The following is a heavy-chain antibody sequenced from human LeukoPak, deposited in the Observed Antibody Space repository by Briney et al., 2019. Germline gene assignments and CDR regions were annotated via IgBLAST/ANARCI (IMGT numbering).Heavy chain of an antibody. CDR2: IYTSGST. D-gene: IGHD6-19*01. Sequence: PSETLSLTCTVSGGSISSGSYYWSWIRQPAGKGLEWIGRIYTSGSTNYNPSLKSRVTISVDTSKNQFSLKLSSVTAADTAVYHCAREAEQWLVGWFDPWGQGTLVTVSS. V-gene: IGHV4-61*02. J-gene: IGHJ5*02. CDR1: GGSISSGSYY. CDR3: AREAEQWLVGWFDP.